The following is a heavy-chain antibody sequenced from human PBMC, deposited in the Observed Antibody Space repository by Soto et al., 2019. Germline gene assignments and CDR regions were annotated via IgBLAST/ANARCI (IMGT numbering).Heavy chain of an antibody. CDR2: INHSGST. V-gene: IGHV4-34*01. CDR1: GASMNSYH. D-gene: IGHD2-2*01. Sequence: TSETLSLTCTVSGASMNSYHWSWIRQPPGKGLEWIGEINHSGSTNYNPSLKSRVTISVDTSKNQFSLKLSSVTAADTAVYYCARGGNGVVVPAAIIFDYWGQGTLVTVS. CDR3: ARGGNGVVVPAAIIFDY. J-gene: IGHJ4*02.